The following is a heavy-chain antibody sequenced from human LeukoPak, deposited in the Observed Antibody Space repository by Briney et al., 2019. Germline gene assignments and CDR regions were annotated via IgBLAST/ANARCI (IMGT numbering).Heavy chain of an antibody. CDR1: GFTFSGYL. J-gene: IGHJ4*02. CDR2: IRSDGSIT. CDR3: ARDGRSGNFDK. V-gene: IGHV3-74*01. Sequence: GSLKLPCAAPGFTFSGYLMHWVRQAPGKGLAWVSVIRSDGSITTYADSVKGRFTISRDTAKNTLYLQMNSLRAEDTAVYYCARDGRSGNFDKWGQGTLVSVSS. D-gene: IGHD1-26*01.